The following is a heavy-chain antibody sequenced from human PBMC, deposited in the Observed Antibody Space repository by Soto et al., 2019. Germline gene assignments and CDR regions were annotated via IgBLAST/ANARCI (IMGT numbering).Heavy chain of an antibody. D-gene: IGHD2-2*01. CDR2: ISAYNGNT. V-gene: IGHV1-18*01. J-gene: IGHJ6*03. CDR1: GYTFTSYG. Sequence: GASVKVSCKASGYTFTSYGISWVRQAPGQGLEWMGWISAYNGNTNYAQKLQGRVTMTTDTSTSTAYMELRSLRSDDTAVYYCARLNIVVVPAAMRHYYYYYYMDVWGKGTTVTVSS. CDR3: ARLNIVVVPAAMRHYYYYYYMDV.